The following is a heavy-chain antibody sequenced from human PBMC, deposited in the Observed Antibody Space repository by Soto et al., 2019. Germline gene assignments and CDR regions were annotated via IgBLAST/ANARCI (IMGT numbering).Heavy chain of an antibody. CDR2: MNPNTGGA. Sequence: QVNLVQSGAEVKKPGASVKVSCKASGYNFNGYYIHWVRQAPGQGLEWMGWMNPNTGGANYAQKFQGKVIMTTNTSISTAYLELWSLPSDDTAVYYCAKVISTIGSKQWLSQTKHQALDYWGQGTLFTVSS. CDR3: AKVISTIGSKQWLSQTKHQALDY. J-gene: IGHJ4*02. CDR1: GYNFNGYY. V-gene: IGHV1-2*02. D-gene: IGHD6-19*01.